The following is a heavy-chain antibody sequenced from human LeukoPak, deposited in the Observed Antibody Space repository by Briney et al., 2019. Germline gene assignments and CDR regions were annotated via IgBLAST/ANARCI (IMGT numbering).Heavy chain of an antibody. CDR1: GFTFSSYG. V-gene: IGHV3-33*01. J-gene: IGHJ4*02. CDR2: IWYDGSNK. CDR3: ARDAIYYDSSGYHDY. Sequence: GRSLRLSCAASGFTFSSYGMHWVRQAPGKGLECVAVIWYDGSNKYYADSVKGRFTISRDNSKNTLYLQMNSLRAEDTAVYYCARDAIYYDSSGYHDYWGQGTLVTVSS. D-gene: IGHD3-22*01.